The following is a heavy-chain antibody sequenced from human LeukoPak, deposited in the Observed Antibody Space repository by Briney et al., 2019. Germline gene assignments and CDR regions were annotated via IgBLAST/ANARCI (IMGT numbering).Heavy chain of an antibody. J-gene: IGHJ4*02. CDR2: IIPIFGTA. D-gene: IGHD5-18*01. CDR1: GDTFGSYA. V-gene: IGHV1-69*13. CDR3: ASSLGYTYGWNS. Sequence: SVKVSCKASGDTFGSYALSWGRQAPGQGLEWMGGIIPIFGTANYAQKFQGRVTITADESTSTAYMDLSRLRCEDTAVYYCASSLGYTYGWNSWGQGTLVTVSS.